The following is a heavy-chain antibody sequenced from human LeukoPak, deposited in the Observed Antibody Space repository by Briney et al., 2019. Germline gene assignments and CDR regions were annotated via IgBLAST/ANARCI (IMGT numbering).Heavy chain of an antibody. CDR1: GYTLTGHS. J-gene: IGHJ4*02. CDR2: MNPNSGGT. D-gene: IGHD3-16*02. CDR3: ARDKLGLGELSLYDE. Sequence: GASVKVSCKASGYTLTGHSMHWVRQAPGQGLEWMGWMNPNSGGTKYTRKFQGRVTMTRDTSISTAYMELSRLISDDTAMYYCARDKLGLGELSLYDEWGQGTQVTVSS. V-gene: IGHV1-2*02.